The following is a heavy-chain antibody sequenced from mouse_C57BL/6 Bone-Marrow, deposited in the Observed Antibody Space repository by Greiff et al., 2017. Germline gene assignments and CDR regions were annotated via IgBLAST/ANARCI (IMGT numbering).Heavy chain of an antibody. CDR3: ARGYDYDYSMDY. CDR2: INPNYGTT. D-gene: IGHD2-4*01. V-gene: IGHV1-39*01. CDR1: GYSFTDYN. J-gene: IGHJ4*01. Sequence: VQLKESGPELVKPGASVKISCKASGYSFTDYNMNWVKQSHGKSLEWIGVINPNYGTTSYNQKFKGKATLTVEQSSSTAYMQLNSLTSEDSSVYYCARGYDYDYSMDYWGQGTSVTVSS.